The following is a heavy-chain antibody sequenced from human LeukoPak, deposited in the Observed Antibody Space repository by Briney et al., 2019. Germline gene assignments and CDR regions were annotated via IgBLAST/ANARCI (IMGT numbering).Heavy chain of an antibody. V-gene: IGHV4-59*01. Sequence: SETLSLTCTVSGGSISSYYWSWIRQPPGKGLEWIGYIYYSGSTNYNPSLKSRVTISVDTSKNQFSLKLSSVTAADTAVYYCARVDWNYPRYYYYYMDVWGKGTTVTVSS. CDR3: ARVDWNYPRYYYYYMDV. D-gene: IGHD1-7*01. CDR2: IYYSGST. CDR1: GGSISSYY. J-gene: IGHJ6*03.